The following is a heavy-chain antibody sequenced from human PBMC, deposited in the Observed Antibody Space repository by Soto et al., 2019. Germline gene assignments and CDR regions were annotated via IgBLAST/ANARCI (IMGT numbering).Heavy chain of an antibody. D-gene: IGHD2-21*02. CDR2: IYYSGST. CDR1: GGSISSGGYY. Sequence: SETLSLTCTVSGGSISSGGYYWSWLRQHPGKGLEWIGYIYYSGSTNYNPSLKSRVTISVDTSKNQFSLKLSSVTAADTAVYYCARDSGAYCGGDCYSFDYWGQGTLVTVSS. J-gene: IGHJ4*02. V-gene: IGHV4-61*08. CDR3: ARDSGAYCGGDCYSFDY.